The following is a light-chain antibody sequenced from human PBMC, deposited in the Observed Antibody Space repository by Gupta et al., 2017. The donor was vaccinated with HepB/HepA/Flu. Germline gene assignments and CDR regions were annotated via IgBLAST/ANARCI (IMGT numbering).Light chain of an antibody. CDR3: SSYTTNSTWV. CDR1: NSDVGRYTY. CDR2: GVS. Sequence: QSALTQPASVSGSPGQSITISCTGTNSDVGRYTYVAWHQQHPGKAPKLLIYGVSDRPTGASTRFSGSKSGNTASLTISGLQAEDEADYYCSSYTTNSTWVFGGGTKLTVL. J-gene: IGLJ3*02. V-gene: IGLV2-14*03.